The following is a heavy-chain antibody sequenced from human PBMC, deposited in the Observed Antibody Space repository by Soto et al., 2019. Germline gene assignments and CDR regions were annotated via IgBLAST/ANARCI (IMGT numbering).Heavy chain of an antibody. V-gene: IGHV4-59*08. Sequence: SETLSLTCTVSGGSISSYYWSWIRQPPGKGLEWIGYIYYSGSTNYNPSLKSRVTISVDTSNNQFSLKLSSVTASDTAVYYFARQRGIAVAGTQAAPKDFDYWGQGTLVTVSS. CDR2: IYYSGST. J-gene: IGHJ4*02. CDR1: GGSISSYY. D-gene: IGHD6-19*01. CDR3: ARQRGIAVAGTQAAPKDFDY.